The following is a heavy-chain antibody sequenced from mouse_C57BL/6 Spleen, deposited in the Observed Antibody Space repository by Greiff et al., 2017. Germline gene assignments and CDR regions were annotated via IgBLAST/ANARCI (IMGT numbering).Heavy chain of an antibody. D-gene: IGHD2-4*01. CDR1: GFNIKDDY. CDR3: TTGWLDDYGKDY. CDR2: IDPENGDT. Sequence: VQLQQSGAELVRPGASVKLSCTASGFNIKDDYMHWVKQRPEQGLEWIGWIDPENGDTEYASKFQGKATITADTSSNTAYLQLSRLTSEDTAVYYCTTGWLDDYGKDYWGQGTTLTVSS. J-gene: IGHJ2*01. V-gene: IGHV14-4*01.